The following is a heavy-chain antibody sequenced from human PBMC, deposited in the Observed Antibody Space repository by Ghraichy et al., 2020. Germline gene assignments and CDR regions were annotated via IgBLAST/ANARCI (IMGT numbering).Heavy chain of an antibody. CDR1: GGSFSGYY. D-gene: IGHD2-2*02. V-gene: IGHV4-34*01. Sequence: SETLSLTCAVYGGSFSGYYWSWIRQPPGKGLEWIGEINHSGSTNYNPSLKSRVTISVDTSKNQFSLKLSSVTAADTAVYYCAREGYCSSTSCYSRKNWFDPWGQGTLVTVSS. CDR3: AREGYCSSTSCYSRKNWFDP. J-gene: IGHJ5*02. CDR2: INHSGST.